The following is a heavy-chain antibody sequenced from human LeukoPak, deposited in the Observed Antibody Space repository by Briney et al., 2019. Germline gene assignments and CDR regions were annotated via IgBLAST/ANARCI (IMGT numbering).Heavy chain of an antibody. CDR2: IKQDGSEK. CDR1: GFTFSSYW. CDR3: AGGSGPYDAFDI. Sequence: GGSLRLSCAASGFTFSSYWMSWVRQAPGKGLEWVANIKQDGSEKYYMDSVKGRFTISRDNAKNSLYLQMNSLRAEDTAVYYCAGGSGPYDAFDIWGQGTMVTVSS. V-gene: IGHV3-7*01. J-gene: IGHJ3*02. D-gene: IGHD2-15*01.